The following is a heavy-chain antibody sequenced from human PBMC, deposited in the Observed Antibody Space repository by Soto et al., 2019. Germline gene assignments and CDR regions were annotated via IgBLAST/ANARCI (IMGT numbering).Heavy chain of an antibody. V-gene: IGHV3-30-3*01. J-gene: IGHJ3*02. D-gene: IGHD6-19*01. CDR1: GFTFISYA. Sequence: PGGSLRLSCAASGFTFISYAMHWVRQAPGKGLEWVAVISYDGSNKYYADSVKGRFTISRDNSKNTLYLQMNSLRAEDTAVYYCARGGTGIAVAADAFDIWGQGTMVTVSS. CDR2: ISYDGSNK. CDR3: ARGGTGIAVAADAFDI.